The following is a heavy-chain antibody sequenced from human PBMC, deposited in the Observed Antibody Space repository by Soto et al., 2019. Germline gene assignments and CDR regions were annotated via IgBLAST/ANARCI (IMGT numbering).Heavy chain of an antibody. CDR2: ISNEGDYQ. CDR1: GFTFSSYG. J-gene: IGHJ4*02. Sequence: QVQLVESGGGVVQPGRSLRLSCAASGFTFSSYGMQWVRQAPGKGLEWMAVISNEGDYQYYADSVKGRFTISRDNSKNTLYLQMDTLRPEDTGVYFCAKRRAGRSWYEGDSWGQGTLVTVSS. CDR3: AKRRAGRSWYEGDS. D-gene: IGHD6-13*01. V-gene: IGHV3-30*18.